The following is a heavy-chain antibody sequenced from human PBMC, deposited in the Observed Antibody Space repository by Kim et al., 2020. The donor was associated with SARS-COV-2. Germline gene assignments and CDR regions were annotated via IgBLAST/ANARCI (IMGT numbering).Heavy chain of an antibody. CDR3: AREMVRGVFDY. D-gene: IGHD3-10*01. CDR2: IYYSGST. J-gene: IGHJ4*02. Sequence: SETLSLTCTVSGGSISSGDYYWSWIRQPPGKGLEWIGYIYYSGSTYYNPSLKSRVTISVDTSKNQFSLKLSSVTAADTAVYYCAREMVRGVFDYWGQGTLVTVSS. V-gene: IGHV4-30-4*01. CDR1: GGSISSGDYY.